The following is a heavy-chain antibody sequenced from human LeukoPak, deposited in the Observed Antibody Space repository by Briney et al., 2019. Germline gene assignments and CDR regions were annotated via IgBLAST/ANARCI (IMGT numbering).Heavy chain of an antibody. V-gene: IGHV3-21*01. CDR1: GFTFSSYS. CDR2: ISSSSSYI. D-gene: IGHD3-22*01. Sequence: GGSLRLSCAASGFTFSSYSMNWARQAPGKGLEWVSSISSSSSYIYYADSVKGRFTISRDNAKNSLYLQMNSLRAEDTAVYYCARVRSGSLDYWGQGTLVTVSS. CDR3: ARVRSGSLDY. J-gene: IGHJ4*02.